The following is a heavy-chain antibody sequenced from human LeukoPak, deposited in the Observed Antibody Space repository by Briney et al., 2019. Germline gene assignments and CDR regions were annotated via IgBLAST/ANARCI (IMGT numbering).Heavy chain of an antibody. Sequence: GGSLRLSCAASGFTFSSYAMSWVRQAPGKGLEWVSAISGSGGSTYYADSVKGRFTISRDNSKNTLYLQMNSLRAEDTAVYYCARDERGYGGKILWGQGTLVTVSS. V-gene: IGHV3-23*01. D-gene: IGHD4-23*01. J-gene: IGHJ4*02. CDR3: ARDERGYGGKIL. CDR2: ISGSGGST. CDR1: GFTFSSYA.